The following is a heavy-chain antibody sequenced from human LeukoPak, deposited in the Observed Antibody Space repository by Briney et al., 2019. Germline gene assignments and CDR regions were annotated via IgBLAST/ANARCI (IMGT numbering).Heavy chain of an antibody. CDR2: ISYDGNNK. D-gene: IGHD6-13*01. Sequence: PGRSLRLSCAASGFTFSSYPIHWVRQTPGKGLEWVALISYDGNNKYYADSVKGRFTISRDNAKNSLYLQMNSLRAEDTAVYYCAGNQGYSSSVRDYWGQGTLVTVSS. V-gene: IGHV3-30*07. CDR1: GFTFSSYP. J-gene: IGHJ4*02. CDR3: AGNQGYSSSVRDY.